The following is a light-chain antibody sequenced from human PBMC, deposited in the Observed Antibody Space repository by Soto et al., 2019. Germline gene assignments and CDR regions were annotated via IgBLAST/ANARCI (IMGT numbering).Light chain of an antibody. J-gene: IGLJ1*01. CDR2: EVT. CDR3: SSYAGSNNYV. Sequence: QSALTQPPSASGSPGQSVTISCTGTSSDVGAYNFVSWYQQHPGKAPKLMIYEVTKRPSGVPDRFSGSKSGNTASLTVSGXXXXXXXDYYCSSYAGSNNYVFGTGT. V-gene: IGLV2-8*01. CDR1: SSDVGAYNF.